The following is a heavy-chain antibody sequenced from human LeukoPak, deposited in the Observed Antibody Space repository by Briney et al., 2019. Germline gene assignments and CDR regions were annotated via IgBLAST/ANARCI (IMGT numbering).Heavy chain of an antibody. V-gene: IGHV3-23*01. D-gene: IGHD4-23*01. J-gene: IGHJ4*02. CDR3: TRHPDLRPVV. CDR2: VSGSGDST. CDR1: GFTFSSYA. Sequence: GGSLRLSCAASGFTFSSYAMSWVRQAPGKGLEWVSGVSGSGDSTYYADSVKGRFTISRDNSKNTLYLQMNSLRAEDTAVYYCTRHPDLRPVVWGQGTLVTVSS.